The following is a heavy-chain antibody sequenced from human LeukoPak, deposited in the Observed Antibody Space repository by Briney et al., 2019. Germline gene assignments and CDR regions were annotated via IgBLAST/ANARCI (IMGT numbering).Heavy chain of an antibody. D-gene: IGHD2-21*02. Sequence: HPGGSLRLSCAASGFTFSSYWMHWVRQAPGKGLVWVSRINSDGSSTSYADSVKGRFTISRDNAKNTLYLQMNSLRAEDTAVYYCATAPQVTAILDWGQGTLVTVSS. CDR3: ATAPQVTAILD. CDR1: GFTFSSYW. CDR2: INSDGSST. J-gene: IGHJ4*02. V-gene: IGHV3-74*01.